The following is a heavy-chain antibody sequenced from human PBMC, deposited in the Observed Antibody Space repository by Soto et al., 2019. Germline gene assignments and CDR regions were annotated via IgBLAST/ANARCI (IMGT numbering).Heavy chain of an antibody. D-gene: IGHD3-3*01. CDR2: INPNSGGT. J-gene: IGHJ6*02. Sequence: ASVKVSCKASGYTFTGYYMHWVRQAPGQGLEWMGWINPNSGGTNYAQKFQGWVTMTTDTSISTAYMELSSLRSDDTAVYYCASFTSMGMDVWGQGTTVTVSS. CDR1: GYTFTGYY. CDR3: ASFTSMGMDV. V-gene: IGHV1-2*04.